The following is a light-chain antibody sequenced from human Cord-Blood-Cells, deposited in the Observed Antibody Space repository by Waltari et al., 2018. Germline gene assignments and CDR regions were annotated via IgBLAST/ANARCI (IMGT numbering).Light chain of an antibody. V-gene: IGLV2-14*03. CDR3: SSYTSSSTRV. CDR2: DVS. J-gene: IGLJ3*02. CDR1: SSDVGGYNY. Sequence: QSALTQPDSVSGSPGQSINIPCTGTSSDVGGYNYVSWYQQHPGISPKLMIYDVSKRPSGVSNPFSGTKSGNTAALTISGLQAEDEADYYCSSYTSSSTRVFGGGTKLTVL.